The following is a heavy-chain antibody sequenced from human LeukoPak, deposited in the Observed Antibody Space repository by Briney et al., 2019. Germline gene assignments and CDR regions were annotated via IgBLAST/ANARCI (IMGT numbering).Heavy chain of an antibody. CDR3: ARRDCSSTSCQHFDY. CDR2: INHSGST. Sequence: SETLSLTCAVYGGSFSGYYWSWIRQPPGKGLEWIGEINHSGSTNYNPSLKSRVTISVDTSKNQFSLKLSSVTAADTAVYYCARRDCSSTSCQHFDYWGQGTLVTVSS. J-gene: IGHJ4*02. D-gene: IGHD2-2*01. V-gene: IGHV4-34*01. CDR1: GGSFSGYY.